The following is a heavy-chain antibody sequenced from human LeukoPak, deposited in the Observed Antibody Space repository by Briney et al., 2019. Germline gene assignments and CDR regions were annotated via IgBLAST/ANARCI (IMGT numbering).Heavy chain of an antibody. J-gene: IGHJ3*01. CDR2: IESDGTST. CDR1: GFTFTTSW. Sequence: PGGSLRLSCAASGFTFTTSWMHWFRQAPGKGLVWVSRIESDGTSTTYADSVKGRFTISRDNAKNTLYLQMNSLRVEDTAVYYCARDQYSSTWYRGAFDVWGQGTMVSVSS. D-gene: IGHD6-13*01. V-gene: IGHV3-74*01. CDR3: ARDQYSSTWYRGAFDV.